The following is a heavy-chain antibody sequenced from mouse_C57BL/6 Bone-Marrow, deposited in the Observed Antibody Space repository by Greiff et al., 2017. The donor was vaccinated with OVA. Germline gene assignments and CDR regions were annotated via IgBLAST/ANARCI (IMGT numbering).Heavy chain of an antibody. CDR3: ARHDGSLPYFDY. CDR1: GFTFSDYG. CDR2: ISSGSSTI. V-gene: IGHV5-17*01. D-gene: IGHD1-1*01. J-gene: IGHJ2*01. Sequence: EVKLMESGGGLVKPGGSLKLSCAASGFTFSDYGMHWVRQAPEKGLEWVAYISSGSSTIYYADAVKGRFTISRDNAKNTLFLQMTSLRSEDKAMYYCARHDGSLPYFDYWGQGTTLTVSS.